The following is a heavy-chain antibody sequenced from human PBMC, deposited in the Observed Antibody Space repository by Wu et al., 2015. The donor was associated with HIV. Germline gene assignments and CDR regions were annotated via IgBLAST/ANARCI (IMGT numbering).Heavy chain of an antibody. J-gene: IGHJ6*03. V-gene: IGHV1-69*13. CDR3: ARDLFSAQIGTDYYYYYYMDV. Sequence: QVQLVQSGTEVKKPGSSVKVSCKASGGTFSRFAISWVRQAPGQGLEWMGRIIPMFGTANYAQEFQGRVTITADESTSTAYMELSSLRSEDTAVYYCARDLFSAQIGTDYYYYYYMDVWGKGTTVTVSS. CDR1: GGTFSRFA. D-gene: IGHD1-1*01. CDR2: IIPMFGTA.